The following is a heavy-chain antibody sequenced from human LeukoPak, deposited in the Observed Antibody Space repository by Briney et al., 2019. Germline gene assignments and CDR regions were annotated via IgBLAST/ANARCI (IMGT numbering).Heavy chain of an antibody. D-gene: IGHD3-22*01. V-gene: IGHV4-59*08. CDR3: ASTPYYYDSSGYFDI. Sequence: SETLSLTCTVSGGSISSYYWSWIRQPPGKGLEWIGYIYYSGSTNYNPSLKSRVTISVDTSKNQFSLKLSSVTAADTAVYYCASTPYYYDSSGYFDIWGQGTVVTVSS. CDR2: IYYSGST. J-gene: IGHJ3*02. CDR1: GGSISSYY.